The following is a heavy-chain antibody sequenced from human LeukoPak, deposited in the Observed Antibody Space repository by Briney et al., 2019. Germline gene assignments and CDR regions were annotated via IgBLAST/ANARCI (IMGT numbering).Heavy chain of an antibody. CDR2: INPYNGDT. D-gene: IGHD6-19*01. J-gene: IGHJ4*02. CDR3: ARGSSSDWPLEY. Sequence: ASVKVSCKASGYTFINYVIHWVRQAPGQGLEWMGWINPYNGDTEYSQKLQGRVTITKDTSASTAYMDLSTLRSEDTAVYYCARGSSSDWPLEYWGRGILVTVSS. CDR1: GYTFINYV. V-gene: IGHV1-3*01.